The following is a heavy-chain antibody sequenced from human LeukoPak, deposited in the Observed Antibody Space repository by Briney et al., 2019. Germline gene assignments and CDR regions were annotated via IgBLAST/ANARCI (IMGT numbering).Heavy chain of an antibody. Sequence: GGSLRLSCAASGFTFNHYAVSWVREAPGKGQEWVSVISRYGTSTQVADSMKGRFTISRDNSKNMLFLEMNSLRVEDTAVYYCARVNEGTTDYFDYWGQGTLVTVSS. CDR1: GFTFNHYA. CDR2: ISRYGTST. D-gene: IGHD2/OR15-2a*01. CDR3: ARVNEGTTDYFDY. J-gene: IGHJ4*02. V-gene: IGHV3-23*01.